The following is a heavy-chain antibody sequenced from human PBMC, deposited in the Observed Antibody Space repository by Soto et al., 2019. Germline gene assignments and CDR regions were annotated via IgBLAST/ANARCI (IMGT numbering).Heavy chain of an antibody. D-gene: IGHD6-6*01. CDR2: INAGNGNT. Sequence: ASVKVSCKASGYTFTSYAMHWVRQAPGQRLEWMGWINAGNGNTKYSQKFQGRVTITRDTSASTAYMELSSLRSEDTAVYYCARVRGIAARGSGLDPWGQGTLVTVSS. CDR3: ARVRGIAARGSGLDP. CDR1: GYTFTSYA. V-gene: IGHV1-3*01. J-gene: IGHJ5*02.